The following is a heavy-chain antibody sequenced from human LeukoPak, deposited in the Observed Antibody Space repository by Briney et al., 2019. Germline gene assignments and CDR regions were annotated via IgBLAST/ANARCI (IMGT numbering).Heavy chain of an antibody. CDR1: GGSISSGDYY. V-gene: IGHV4-30-4*08. CDR2: IYYSGST. Sequence: PSETLSLTCTVSGGSISSGDYYWRWIRQPAGNGLEWIGYIYYSGSTYYNPSLKSRVTISVDTSKNQFSLKLSSVTAADTAVYYCARDGRYSSSWYYMDVWGKGTTVTVSS. D-gene: IGHD6-13*01. J-gene: IGHJ6*03. CDR3: ARDGRYSSSWYYMDV.